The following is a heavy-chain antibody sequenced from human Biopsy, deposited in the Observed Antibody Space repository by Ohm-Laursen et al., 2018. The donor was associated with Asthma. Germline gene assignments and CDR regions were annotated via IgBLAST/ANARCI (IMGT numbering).Heavy chain of an antibody. CDR1: GYSISNGGYY. D-gene: IGHD3-3*01. J-gene: IGHJ6*02. CDR3: ARDYYDFWNRSVYTYFGMDV. V-gene: IGHV4-31*03. CDR2: IYHRGNT. Sequence: TLSLTCCVSGYSISNGGYYWTWVRQRPGKGLEWIGNIYHRGNTKYNPSLKSRLSFSVDTSKNQFSPKLSSVTAADTAIYFCARDYYDFWNRSVYTYFGMDVWGRGTTVVVSS.